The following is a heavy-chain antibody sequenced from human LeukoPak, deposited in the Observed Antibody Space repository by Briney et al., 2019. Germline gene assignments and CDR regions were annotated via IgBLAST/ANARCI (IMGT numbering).Heavy chain of an antibody. D-gene: IGHD3-22*01. V-gene: IGHV4-59*02. CDR3: ARRTPGFYDTSGFYNGYFDY. Sequence: PSETLSLTCTVSGDSVSSYYWTWIRQSPGEGLEWIGDIYYTGITDSNPSLKSRVTISVDTSKSQFSLKMTSVTPADTAVYFCARRTPGFYDTSGFYNGYFDYWGQGTLVTVSS. J-gene: IGHJ4*02. CDR2: IYYTGIT. CDR1: GDSVSSYY.